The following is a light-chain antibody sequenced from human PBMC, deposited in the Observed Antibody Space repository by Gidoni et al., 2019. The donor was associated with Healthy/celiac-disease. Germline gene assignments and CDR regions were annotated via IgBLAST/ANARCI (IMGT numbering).Light chain of an antibody. CDR1: RSNIGSNI. Sequence: QSVVTQPPSASGTPGQRVTISCSGSRSNIGSNIVNWYQQLPGTAPNLLIYSSSQRPSGVPDRFSGSKSGTSASLAISGLQSEDEADYYCATWDDSLNAWVFGGGTKLTVL. CDR3: ATWDDSLNAWV. J-gene: IGLJ3*02. V-gene: IGLV1-44*01. CDR2: SSS.